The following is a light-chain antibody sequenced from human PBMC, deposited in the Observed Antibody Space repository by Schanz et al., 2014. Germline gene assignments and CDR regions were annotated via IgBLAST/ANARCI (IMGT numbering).Light chain of an antibody. Sequence: EIVLTQSPGTLSLSPGERATLSCRASQSVSSGYLAWYQQKPGQAPRLLIYGASSRATGIPDRFSGSGSGTDFTLTISSLQSEDFAVYHCQQYHNWPPITFGGGTKVEIK. CDR1: QSVSSGY. CDR3: QQYHNWPPIT. CDR2: GAS. J-gene: IGKJ4*01. V-gene: IGKV3-20*01.